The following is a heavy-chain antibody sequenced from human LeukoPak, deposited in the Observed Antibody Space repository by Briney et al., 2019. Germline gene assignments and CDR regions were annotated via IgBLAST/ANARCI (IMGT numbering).Heavy chain of an antibody. D-gene: IGHD6-19*01. Sequence: GGSLRLSCAASGFTVSSNYMSWVRQAPGKGLEWVSVIYSGDKTHCADSVKGRFTISRDNSKNTLYLQMNSLRAEDTAVYYCARESSGWYSSAVDYWGQGTLVTVSS. CDR2: IYSGDKT. V-gene: IGHV3-53*01. CDR1: GFTVSSNY. J-gene: IGHJ4*02. CDR3: ARESSGWYSSAVDY.